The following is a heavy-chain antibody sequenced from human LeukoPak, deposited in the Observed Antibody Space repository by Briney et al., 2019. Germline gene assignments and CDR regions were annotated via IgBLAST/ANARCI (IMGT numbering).Heavy chain of an antibody. D-gene: IGHD3-16*02. Sequence: ASVKVSCKPSGYTFTSYDINWVRQATGQGLEWMGWMNPNSGNTGSAQRFQGRVTMTRDTSRSTAYMELRSLTSEDTAVYYCARGPLVRLPSSFDPWGQGTLVTVSS. CDR1: GYTFTSYD. V-gene: IGHV1-8*01. CDR2: MNPNSGNT. CDR3: ARGPLVRLPSSFDP. J-gene: IGHJ5*02.